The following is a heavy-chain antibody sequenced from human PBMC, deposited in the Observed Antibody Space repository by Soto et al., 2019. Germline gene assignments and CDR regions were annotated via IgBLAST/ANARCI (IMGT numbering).Heavy chain of an antibody. CDR2: ISYDGSNK. CDR1: GFTFSSYA. J-gene: IGHJ3*02. V-gene: IGHV3-30-3*01. CDR3: ACVYLPDAFDI. Sequence: QVQLVESGGGVVQPGRSLRLSCAASGFTFSSYAMHWVRQAPGKGLEWVAVISYDGSNKYYADSVKGRFTISRDNSKNTLYLQMNSLRAEDTAVYYCACVYLPDAFDIWGQGTMVTVSS. D-gene: IGHD2-2*01.